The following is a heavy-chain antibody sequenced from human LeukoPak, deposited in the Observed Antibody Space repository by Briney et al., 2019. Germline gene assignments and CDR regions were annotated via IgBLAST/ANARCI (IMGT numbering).Heavy chain of an antibody. V-gene: IGHV3-23*01. CDR1: GFIFINYA. Sequence: GGSLRLSCAASGFIFINYAMSWVRQAPGKGLEWVSVITSGGSTYYADSVKGRFTISRDNSKNTLYLQMNSLRAEDTAVYYCAKDMAYYDDSRGLFDYWGQGTLVTVSS. D-gene: IGHD3-22*01. J-gene: IGHJ4*02. CDR3: AKDMAYYDDSRGLFDY. CDR2: ITSGGST.